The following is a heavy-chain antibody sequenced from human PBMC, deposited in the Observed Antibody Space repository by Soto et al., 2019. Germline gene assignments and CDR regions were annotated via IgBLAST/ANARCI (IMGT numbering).Heavy chain of an antibody. Sequence: QVQLVEAGGGVVQPGRSLRLSCAASGFTFSSYGMHWVRQAPGKGLEWVAGISYVERNTYYADYVKGRFTISRDNSKNTLFLQSNSLGAKDTALYSCAKDGKRGGSGVNYGMDVWGQGTVVIVSS. J-gene: IGHJ6*02. CDR1: GFTFSSYG. V-gene: IGHV3-30*18. CDR2: ISYVERNT. D-gene: IGHD3-10*01. CDR3: AKDGKRGGSGVNYGMDV.